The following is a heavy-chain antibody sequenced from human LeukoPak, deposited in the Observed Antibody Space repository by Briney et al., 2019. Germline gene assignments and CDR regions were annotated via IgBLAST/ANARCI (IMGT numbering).Heavy chain of an antibody. V-gene: IGHV4-38-2*02. CDR2: ISHSGST. CDR1: GYSISSGYY. Sequence: PSETLSLTCTVSGYSISSGYYWGWIRQPPGKGLEWIGSISHSGSTYYNPSLKSRVTISVDTSKNQFSLKLSSVTAADTAVYYCARLLGGWYWRRYYFDYWGQGTLVTVSS. J-gene: IGHJ4*02. CDR3: ARLLGGWYWRRYYFDY. D-gene: IGHD6-19*01.